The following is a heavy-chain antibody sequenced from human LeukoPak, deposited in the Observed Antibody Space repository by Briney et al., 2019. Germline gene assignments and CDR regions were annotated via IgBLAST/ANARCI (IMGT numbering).Heavy chain of an antibody. D-gene: IGHD3-10*01. J-gene: IGHJ4*02. Sequence: AASVKVSCKASGYTFTAYFMHGVRQAPGQGLEWMGRINPNSGGTNYAQKFQGRVTMTRDTSITTAYMDLSRLTYDDTAVYYCARGGTEASSGDYWGQGTLVTASS. CDR2: INPNSGGT. V-gene: IGHV1-2*06. CDR1: GYTFTAYF. CDR3: ARGGTEASSGDY.